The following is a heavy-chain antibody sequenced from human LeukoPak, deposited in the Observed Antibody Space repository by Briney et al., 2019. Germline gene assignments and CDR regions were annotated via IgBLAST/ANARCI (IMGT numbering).Heavy chain of an antibody. D-gene: IGHD2-8*01. V-gene: IGHV3-23*01. CDR1: GFTFRNYA. CDR3: ARNAADCTTSACYDS. CDR2: VTGNGDTT. J-gene: IGHJ4*02. Sequence: GGSLRLSCAPSGFTFRNYAMTSVRQAPGTGLEGVSVVTGNGDTTYYAESLKGRFTISRDNSRNTLYLQMNSLRAEDTAVYHCARNAADCTTSACYDSWGQGTLVTVSS.